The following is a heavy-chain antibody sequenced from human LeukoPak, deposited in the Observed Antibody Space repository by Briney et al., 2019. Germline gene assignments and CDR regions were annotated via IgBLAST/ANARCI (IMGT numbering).Heavy chain of an antibody. V-gene: IGHV4-39*01. CDR3: ARLIYFYYYMDV. J-gene: IGHJ6*03. CDR2: IYYSGTT. CDR1: GGSISSGSYH. Sequence: SETLSLTCTVSGGSISSGSYHWGWIRQPPGKGLEWIGSIYYSGTTYYNPSLKSRVTISVDTSKNQFSLRLSSVTAADTALYYCARLIYFYYYMDVWGKGTTVTVSS.